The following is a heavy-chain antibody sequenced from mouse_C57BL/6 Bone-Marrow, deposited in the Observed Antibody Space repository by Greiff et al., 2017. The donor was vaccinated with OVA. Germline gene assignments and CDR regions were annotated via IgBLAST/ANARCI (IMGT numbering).Heavy chain of an antibody. J-gene: IGHJ3*01. Sequence: QVQLQQPGAELVKPGASVKLSCKASGYTFTSYWMHWVKQRPGQGLEWIGMIHPNSGSTNYNEKFKSKATLTVDKSSSTAYMQLSSLTSEDSAVYYCAREGGSYYGNPFAYWGQGALVTVSA. CDR1: GYTFTSYW. V-gene: IGHV1-64*01. CDR2: IHPNSGST. CDR3: AREGGSYYGNPFAY. D-gene: IGHD2-10*01.